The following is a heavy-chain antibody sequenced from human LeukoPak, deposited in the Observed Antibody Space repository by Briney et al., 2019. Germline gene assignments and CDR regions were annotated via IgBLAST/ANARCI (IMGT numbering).Heavy chain of an antibody. CDR2: IDWDGGIT. Sequence: GGSLRLSCAASGFTFEDFSMHWVRQAPGKGLEWISLIDWDGGITYYADSVKGRFTVSRDNAKNSLYLQMNSLRAEDTAVYYCARDHAPVYGSGRPFDYWGQGTLVTVSS. V-gene: IGHV3-43*01. J-gene: IGHJ4*02. CDR1: GFTFEDFS. CDR3: ARDHAPVYGSGRPFDY. D-gene: IGHD3-10*01.